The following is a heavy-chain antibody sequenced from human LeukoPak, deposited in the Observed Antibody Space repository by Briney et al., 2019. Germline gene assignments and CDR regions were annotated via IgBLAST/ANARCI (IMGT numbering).Heavy chain of an antibody. Sequence: GSLRLSCAASGFTFSSYAMHWVRQAPGKGLEWVAVISYDGSNKYYADSVKGRFTISRDNSKNTLYLQMNSLRAEDTAVYYCARVTAVAETYWGQGTLVTVSS. CDR2: ISYDGSNK. CDR3: ARVTAVAETY. D-gene: IGHD6-19*01. J-gene: IGHJ4*02. CDR1: GFTFSSYA. V-gene: IGHV3-30*04.